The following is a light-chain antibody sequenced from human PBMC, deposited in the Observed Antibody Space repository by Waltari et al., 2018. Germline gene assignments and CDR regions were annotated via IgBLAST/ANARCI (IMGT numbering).Light chain of an antibody. CDR1: QSVSSN. CDR3: QQYNNWPRGT. J-gene: IGKJ1*01. Sequence: EIVMTQSPATLSVSPGERATLSCRASQSVSSNLAWYQQKPGQAPRLLIYGPSTRATGSPARFSGSGSGTDFTLTISSLQSEDFAVYYCQQYNNWPRGTFGQGTKVEIK. CDR2: GPS. V-gene: IGKV3-15*01.